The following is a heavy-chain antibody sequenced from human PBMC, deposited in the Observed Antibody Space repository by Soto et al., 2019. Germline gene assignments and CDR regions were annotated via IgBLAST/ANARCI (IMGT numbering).Heavy chain of an antibody. Sequence: QVQLVQSGAEVKKPGASVKVSCKASGYTFTSYDINWVRQATGQGPEWMGWMNPNSGNTGYAQKFQGRVTMTRNTSISTAYMEVSSLRSEDTAVYYCARTLNDILAGYYILHYYYGMDVWGQGTTVTDSS. J-gene: IGHJ6*02. CDR2: MNPNSGNT. CDR3: ARTLNDILAGYYILHYYYGMDV. V-gene: IGHV1-8*02. D-gene: IGHD3-9*01. CDR1: GYTFTSYD.